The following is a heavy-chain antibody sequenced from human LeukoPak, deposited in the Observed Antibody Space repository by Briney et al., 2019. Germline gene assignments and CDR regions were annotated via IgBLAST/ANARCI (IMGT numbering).Heavy chain of an antibody. CDR2: IYNSGST. D-gene: IGHD5/OR15-5a*01. CDR3: ARGRVYDSLDY. CDR1: GDSISSFY. Sequence: SETLSLTCTVSGDSISSFYWSWIRQPPGKGLEWIGYIYNSGSTNYNPSLKIRVTISGDTSKNQFSLKLSSVTAADTAVYYCARGRVYDSLDYWGQGTLVTVSS. V-gene: IGHV4-59*01. J-gene: IGHJ4*02.